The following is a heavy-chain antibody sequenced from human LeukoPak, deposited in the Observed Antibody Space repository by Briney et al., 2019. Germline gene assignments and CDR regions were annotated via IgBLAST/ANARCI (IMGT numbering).Heavy chain of an antibody. V-gene: IGHV4-59*02. J-gene: IGHJ4*02. Sequence: SETLSVTCSVSGDSVSSNYWNWIRQSPGKGLEWIGYGYYSGSSHYNPSLQSRVTISIDRAKNQLSLTLISVTAADTAVYYCAREPSRGNFLDFWGQGTLVTVSS. CDR2: GYYSGSS. CDR1: GDSVSSNY. CDR3: AREPSRGNFLDF. D-gene: IGHD5-24*01.